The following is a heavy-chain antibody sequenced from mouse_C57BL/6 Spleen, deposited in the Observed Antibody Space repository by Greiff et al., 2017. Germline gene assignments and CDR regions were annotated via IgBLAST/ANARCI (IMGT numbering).Heavy chain of an antibody. J-gene: IGHJ4*01. V-gene: IGHV1-19*01. Sequence: VQLQQSGPVLVKPGASVKMSCKASGYTFTDYYMNWVKQSHGKSLEWIGVINPYNGGTSYNQKFKGKATLTVDKSSSTAYMELNSLTSEDSAVYYCAPSTAGYAMDYWCQGTSVTVSS. D-gene: IGHD1-2*01. CDR2: INPYNGGT. CDR3: APSTAGYAMDY. CDR1: GYTFTDYY.